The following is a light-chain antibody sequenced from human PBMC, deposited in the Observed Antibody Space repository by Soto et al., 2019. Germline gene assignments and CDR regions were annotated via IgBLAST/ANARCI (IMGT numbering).Light chain of an antibody. V-gene: IGLV2-14*01. CDR1: SSDIGGYNH. CDR2: AVS. CDR3: SSFTSTSTYVV. Sequence: QSALTQPASVSGSPGQAITISCTGTSSDIGGYNHVSWYQQHPGKAPKLFISAVSNRPSGVSNRFSGSKSGNTASLTISGLHAEDEADYYCSSFTSTSTYVVFGGGTKLTVL. J-gene: IGLJ3*02.